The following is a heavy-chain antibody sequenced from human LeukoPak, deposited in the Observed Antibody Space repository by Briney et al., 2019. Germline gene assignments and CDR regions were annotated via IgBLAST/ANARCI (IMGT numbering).Heavy chain of an antibody. D-gene: IGHD3-10*01. CDR3: ARDLVNWWFGELPTHNYFDY. J-gene: IGHJ4*02. Sequence: GGSLRLSCAASGFTFSSYSMNWVRQAPGKGLEWVSSISSSSSYIYYADSVKGRFTISRDNAKNSLYLQMNSLRAEDTAVYYCARDLVNWWFGELPTHNYFDYWGQGTLVTVSS. V-gene: IGHV3-21*01. CDR1: GFTFSSYS. CDR2: ISSSSSYI.